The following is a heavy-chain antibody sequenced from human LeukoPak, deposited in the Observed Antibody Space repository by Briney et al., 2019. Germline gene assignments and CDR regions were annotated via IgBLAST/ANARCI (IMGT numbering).Heavy chain of an antibody. CDR3: AKDLDGENYFDY. Sequence: GGSLRLSCAASGFTFSSYAMSWVRQAPGKGLEWVSAISGSGGSTYYADSVKGRSTISRDNSKNTLYLQMNSLRAEDTAVYYCAKDLDGENYFDYWGQGTLVTVSS. CDR1: GFTFSSYA. D-gene: IGHD4-17*01. J-gene: IGHJ4*02. CDR2: ISGSGGST. V-gene: IGHV3-23*01.